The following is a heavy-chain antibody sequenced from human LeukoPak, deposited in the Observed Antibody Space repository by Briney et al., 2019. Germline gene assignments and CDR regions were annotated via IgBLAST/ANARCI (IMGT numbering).Heavy chain of an antibody. V-gene: IGHV3-30*18. D-gene: IGHD5-12*01. J-gene: IGHJ4*02. CDR3: AKDYGGYDGDY. CDR1: GFPFSSYG. CDR2: ISYDGSNK. Sequence: PGGSLRLSCAASGFPFSSYGMHWVRQAPGKGLEWVAVISYDGSNKYYADSVKGRFTISRDNSKNTLYLQMNSLRAEDTAVYYCAKDYGGYDGDYWGQGTLVTVSS.